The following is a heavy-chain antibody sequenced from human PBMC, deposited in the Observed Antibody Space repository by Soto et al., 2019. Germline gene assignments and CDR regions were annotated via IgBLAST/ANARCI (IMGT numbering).Heavy chain of an antibody. V-gene: IGHV3-23*01. CDR3: AKCLQAYWNYDAHHM. Sequence: GGSLRLSCAASGFTFSTYSMSWVRLAPGKGLEWVAHITASRGTTYYADSVKGRFTISRDTSRNTLYLQMNNLRAEDTALYYCAKCLQAYWNYDAHHMWGQGTMVTVSS. D-gene: IGHD1-7*01. CDR2: ITASRGTT. J-gene: IGHJ3*02. CDR1: GFTFSTYS.